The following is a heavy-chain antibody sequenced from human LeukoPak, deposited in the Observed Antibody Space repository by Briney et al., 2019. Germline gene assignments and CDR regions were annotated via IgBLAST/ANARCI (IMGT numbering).Heavy chain of an antibody. V-gene: IGHV4-31*01. CDR3: ARGGYDILTGYMDV. CDR2: IYDSRRT. CDR1: AVSISNRTSD. Sequence: SETLSLTCTVSAVSISNRTSDWGWIRQHGGKGLEWIVYIYDSRRTYYNRSVKTPVSISLDTSKNQFSLKVSSVSAADTAVYYCARGGYDILTGYMDVWGQGTTVTVSS. D-gene: IGHD3-9*01. J-gene: IGHJ6*02.